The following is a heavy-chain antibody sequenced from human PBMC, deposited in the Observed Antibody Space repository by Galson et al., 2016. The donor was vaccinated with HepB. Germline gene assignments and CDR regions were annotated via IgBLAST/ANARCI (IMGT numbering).Heavy chain of an antibody. Sequence: SLRLSCAAFSSFAISWVRQASGKGLEWVSGIYSNGRGTSYTDSVKGRFTISRDNSKNTLYMEMNSLRAEDTAIYYCAKIARGGWWYFESWGQGTLVTVSS. V-gene: IGHV3-23*05. D-gene: IGHD6-19*01. CDR3: AKIARGGWWYFES. CDR1: SSFA. CDR2: IYSNGRGT. J-gene: IGHJ4*02.